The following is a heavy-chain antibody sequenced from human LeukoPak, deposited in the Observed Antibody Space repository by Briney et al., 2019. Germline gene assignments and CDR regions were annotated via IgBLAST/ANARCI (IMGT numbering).Heavy chain of an antibody. CDR2: IYYSGST. CDR3: ARVTTVTGYYYYYYMDV. Sequence: SETLSLTCTVSGGSISSYYWSWIRQPPGKGLEWIGYIYYSGSTNYNPSLKSRVTISVGTSKNQFSLKLSSVTAADTAVYYCARVTTVTGYYYYYYMDVWGKGTTVTVSS. CDR1: GGSISSYY. V-gene: IGHV4-59*01. D-gene: IGHD4-17*01. J-gene: IGHJ6*03.